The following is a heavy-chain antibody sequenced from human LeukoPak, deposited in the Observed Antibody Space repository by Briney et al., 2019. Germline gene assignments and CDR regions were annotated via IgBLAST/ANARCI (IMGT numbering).Heavy chain of an antibody. V-gene: IGHV3-30-3*01. J-gene: IGHJ4*02. CDR2: ISYDGSNK. Sequence: GGSLRLSCAASGFTFSSYAMYWVRQAPGKGLEWVAVISYDGSNKYYADSVKGRFTISRDNSKNTLYLQMNSLRAEDTAVYYCAREGVGTLEPFDYWGQGTLVTVSS. D-gene: IGHD1-26*01. CDR1: GFTFSSYA. CDR3: AREGVGTLEPFDY.